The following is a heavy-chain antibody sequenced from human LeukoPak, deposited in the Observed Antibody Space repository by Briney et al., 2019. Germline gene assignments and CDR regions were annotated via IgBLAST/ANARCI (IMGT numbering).Heavy chain of an antibody. J-gene: IGHJ4*02. D-gene: IGHD3-22*01. CDR1: GFTFSRYG. V-gene: IGHV3-30*02. CDR2: IRFDGSNI. CDR3: AKGALYYDSSAYHALDY. Sequence: GGSLRLSCAESGFTFSRYGMHWVRQAPGKGLEWVAFIRFDGSNIYYGDSVKGRFTISRDNSKNTLFLQMNSLRAEDTAVYYCAKGALYYDSSAYHALDYWGQGTLVTVSS.